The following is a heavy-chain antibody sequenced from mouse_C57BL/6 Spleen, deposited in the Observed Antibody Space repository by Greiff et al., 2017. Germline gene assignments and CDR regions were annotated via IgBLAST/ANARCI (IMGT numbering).Heavy chain of an antibody. CDR3: ARFGGSAWFAY. CDR2: IYPRDGSN. V-gene: IGHV1-85*01. Sequence: VKLMESGPELVKPGASVKLSCKASGYTFTSYDINWVKQRPGQGLEWIGWIYPRDGSNKYNEKFKGKATLTVNTSSSTAYMELHSLTSEDSAVYFCARFGGSAWFAYWGQGTLVTVSA. CDR1: GYTFTSYD. D-gene: IGHD3-1*01. J-gene: IGHJ3*01.